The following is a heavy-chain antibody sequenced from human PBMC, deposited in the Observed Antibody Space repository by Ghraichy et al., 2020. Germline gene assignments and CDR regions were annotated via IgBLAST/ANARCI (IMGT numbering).Heavy chain of an antibody. CDR2: INHSGST. J-gene: IGHJ3*02. D-gene: IGHD5-12*01. CDR3: AAGGDSGYDYGVHGAFDI. CDR1: GGSFSGYY. V-gene: IGHV4-34*01. Sequence: SETLSLTCAVYGGSFSGYYWSWIRQPPGKGLEWIGEINHSGSTNYNPSLKSRVTISVDTSKNQFSLKLSSVTAADTAVYYCAAGGDSGYDYGVHGAFDIWGQGTMVTVSS.